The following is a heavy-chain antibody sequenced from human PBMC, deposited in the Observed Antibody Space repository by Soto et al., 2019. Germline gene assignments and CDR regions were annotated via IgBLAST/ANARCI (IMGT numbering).Heavy chain of an antibody. V-gene: IGHV4-34*01. D-gene: IGHD6-13*01. Sequence: PSETLSLTCAVYGGSFSGYYWSWIRQPPGKGLEWIGEINHSGSTNYNPSLKSRVTISVGTSKNQFSLKLSSVTAADTAVYYCARALWGAAAGDYYYYYGMDVWGQGTTVTVS. CDR1: GGSFSGYY. CDR2: INHSGST. CDR3: ARALWGAAAGDYYYYYGMDV. J-gene: IGHJ6*02.